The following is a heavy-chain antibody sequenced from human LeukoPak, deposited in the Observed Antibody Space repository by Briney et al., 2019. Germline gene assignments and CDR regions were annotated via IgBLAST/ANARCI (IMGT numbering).Heavy chain of an antibody. CDR3: ARDRGAARPNDY. D-gene: IGHD6-6*01. CDR2: IRPDGSEK. J-gene: IGHJ4*02. CDR1: GFTFSSYW. V-gene: IGHV3-7*03. Sequence: GGSLRLSCEASGFTFSSYWMSWLRQAPGKGLEWVANIRPDGSEKYYADSLKGRFTVSRDNSKKSLYLQMNSLRADDTAVYYCARDRGAARPNDYWGQGTLVTVSS.